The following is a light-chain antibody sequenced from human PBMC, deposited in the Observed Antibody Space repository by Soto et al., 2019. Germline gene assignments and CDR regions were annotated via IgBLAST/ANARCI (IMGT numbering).Light chain of an antibody. V-gene: IGKV2-28*01. CDR1: QSLLHSNGYNY. CDR2: LGS. Sequence: DIVMTQSPLSLPVTPGEPASISCRSSQSLLHSNGYNYLDWYLQKPGQSPQLLIYLGSNRASGVPDMFSGSGSGTDFTLKISRVEAEDVGFYYCMQALQTPYTFGQGTKLEIK. CDR3: MQALQTPYT. J-gene: IGKJ2*01.